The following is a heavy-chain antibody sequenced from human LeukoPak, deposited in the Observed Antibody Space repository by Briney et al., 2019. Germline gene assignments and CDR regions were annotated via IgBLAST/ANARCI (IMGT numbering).Heavy chain of an antibody. CDR1: GFTFDDYA. D-gene: IGHD6-13*01. Sequence: PGRSLRLSCAASGFTFDDYAMHWVRHAPGKGLEWVSGISWNSGSIGYADSVKGRFTISRDNAKNSLYLQMNSLRLEDMALYYCAKTTEYSSTWGSFDYWGQGTLVTVSS. J-gene: IGHJ4*02. V-gene: IGHV3-9*03. CDR3: AKTTEYSSTWGSFDY. CDR2: ISWNSGSI.